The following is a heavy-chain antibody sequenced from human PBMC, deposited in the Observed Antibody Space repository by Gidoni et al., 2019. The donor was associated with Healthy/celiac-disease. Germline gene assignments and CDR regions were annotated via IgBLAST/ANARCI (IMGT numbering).Heavy chain of an antibody. Sequence: KPSETLSLTCTVSGGSISSSSYYWGWIRQPPGKGLEWIGSSYYSGSTYYNPSLKRRVTISVDTSKNQFSLKLSSVTAADTAVYYCARPQIGYSYGPFDYWGQGTLVTVS. V-gene: IGHV4-39*01. CDR3: ARPQIGYSYGPFDY. CDR2: SYYSGST. D-gene: IGHD5-18*01. CDR1: GGSISSSSYY. J-gene: IGHJ4*02.